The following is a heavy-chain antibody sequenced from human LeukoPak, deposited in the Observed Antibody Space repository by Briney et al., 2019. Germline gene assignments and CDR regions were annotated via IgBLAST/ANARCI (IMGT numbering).Heavy chain of an antibody. D-gene: IGHD4-17*01. CDR2: INPNSGGT. V-gene: IGHV1-2*02. J-gene: IGHJ4*02. CDR3: ARDQVDYGDYDY. Sequence: ASVKVSCKASGYTFTGYYLHWVRQAPGQGLEYMGWINPNSGGTTSAQKFQGRVTMTRDTSISTAYMELSRLTSDDTAVYYCARDQVDYGDYDYWGQGTLVTVSS. CDR1: GYTFTGYY.